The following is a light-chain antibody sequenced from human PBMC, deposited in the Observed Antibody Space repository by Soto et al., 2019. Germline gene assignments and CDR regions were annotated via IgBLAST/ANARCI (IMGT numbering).Light chain of an antibody. V-gene: IGKV3-15*01. CDR1: QSVSTY. Sequence: EIAMTQSPASLSVSPGERATLSCRASQSVSTYLAWYQQKPGQAPRLLIYGASTRAIGIPARFTGGGSGTEFTLTINSLQPEDLTFYYCQQYDNWPITFGQGTRLEIK. CDR2: GAS. J-gene: IGKJ5*01. CDR3: QQYDNWPIT.